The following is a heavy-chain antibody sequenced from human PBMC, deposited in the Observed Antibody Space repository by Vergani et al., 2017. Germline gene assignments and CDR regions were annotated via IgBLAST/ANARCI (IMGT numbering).Heavy chain of an antibody. CDR1: GFIFSSYW. CDR2: IKEDGSEK. D-gene: IGHD1-1*01. Sequence: EVQLVESGGGLVQPGGSLRLSCAASGFIFSSYWMHWVRQAPGKGLEWVAAIKEDGSEKQYVDSVKGRFTISRDNAEKALYLQMKSRRGEDTAVYYCAGWNALGGYWGQGTLVTVSS. CDR3: AGWNALGGY. J-gene: IGHJ4*02. V-gene: IGHV3-7*01.